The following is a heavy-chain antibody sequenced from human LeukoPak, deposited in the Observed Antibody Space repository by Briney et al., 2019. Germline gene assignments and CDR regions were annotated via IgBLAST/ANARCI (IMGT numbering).Heavy chain of an antibody. CDR1: GGSISSSSYY. Sequence: SETLSLTCTVSGGSISSSSYYWGWIRQPPGKGLEWIGSIYYSGSTYYNPSLKSRVTISVDTSKNQFSLKLSSVTAADTAVYYCARMPDDYWSGYSRPFDYWGQGTLVTVSS. CDR3: ARMPDDYWSGYSRPFDY. D-gene: IGHD3-3*01. V-gene: IGHV4-39*07. CDR2: IYYSGST. J-gene: IGHJ4*02.